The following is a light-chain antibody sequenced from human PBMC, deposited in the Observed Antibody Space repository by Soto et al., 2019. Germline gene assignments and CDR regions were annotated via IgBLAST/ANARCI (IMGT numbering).Light chain of an antibody. Sequence: EIVLTQSPGTLSLSPGERATLSCRASQSVNNNYLAWYQQKPGQAPRLLIYGASSRATGIPVRFSGSGSGTDYTLTISILEPEEFAVYYWQQDGSSQYIYGQGTKLECK. J-gene: IGKJ2*01. CDR1: QSVNNNY. CDR2: GAS. CDR3: QQDGSSQYI. V-gene: IGKV3-20*01.